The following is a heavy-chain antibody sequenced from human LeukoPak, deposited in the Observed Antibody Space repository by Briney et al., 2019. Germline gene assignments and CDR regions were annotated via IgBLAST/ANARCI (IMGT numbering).Heavy chain of an antibody. Sequence: GGSLRLSCAASGFTFSNYGMSWVRQAPGKGLEWVSIIYSGGSTYYADSVKGRFTFSRDNSKNTLYLEMNSLRAEDTAVYYCARDHSSSWHELDYWGQGTLVTVSS. V-gene: IGHV3-53*01. CDR3: ARDHSSSWHELDY. D-gene: IGHD6-13*01. CDR2: IYSGGST. CDR1: GFTFSNYG. J-gene: IGHJ4*02.